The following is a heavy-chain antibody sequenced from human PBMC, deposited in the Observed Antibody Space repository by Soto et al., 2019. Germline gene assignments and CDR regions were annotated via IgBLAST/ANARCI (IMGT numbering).Heavy chain of an antibody. J-gene: IGHJ4*02. Sequence: EVQLVESGGNLVQPGGSLRLSCAASGFRFGIYSMNWVRQAPGKGLEWSAYITSDTKTIKYADSVKGRFTISRDNGKNSVYLQMNSLRDEDTAVYYCARSVEGHFDYWGQGTVVTVSA. CDR1: GFRFGIYS. D-gene: IGHD6-19*01. CDR2: ITSDTKTI. CDR3: ARSVEGHFDY. V-gene: IGHV3-48*02.